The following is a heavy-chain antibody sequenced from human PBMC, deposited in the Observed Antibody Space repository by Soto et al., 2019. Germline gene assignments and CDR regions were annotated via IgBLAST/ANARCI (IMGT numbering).Heavy chain of an antibody. CDR3: ARGSSNWAYYFDF. V-gene: IGHV1-3*01. D-gene: IGHD6-13*01. Sequence: ASVKVSCKASGYTFTTYAMHWVRQAPGQRLEWMGWIDAGNGNTKYSQKFQGRVTITRDTSASTAFMELSSLRDDDTAVYYCARGSSNWAYYFDFRGQGTLVTVSS. CDR2: IDAGNGNT. J-gene: IGHJ4*02. CDR1: GYTFTTYA.